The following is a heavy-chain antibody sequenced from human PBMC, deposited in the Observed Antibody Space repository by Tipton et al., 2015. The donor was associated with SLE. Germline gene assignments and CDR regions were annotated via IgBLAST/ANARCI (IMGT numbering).Heavy chain of an antibody. CDR3: ARDSGSGRYYYYGMDV. J-gene: IGHJ6*02. D-gene: IGHD3-10*01. Sequence: LRLSCAVYGGSFSDYSWTWIRQPPGKGLEWIGEISQSGSTNHNPPLRSRVTISVDTPKNQLSLKLNSVTAADTAVYYCARDSGSGRYYYYGMDVWGQGTTVTVSS. CDR1: GGSFSDYS. CDR2: ISQSGST. V-gene: IGHV4-34*01.